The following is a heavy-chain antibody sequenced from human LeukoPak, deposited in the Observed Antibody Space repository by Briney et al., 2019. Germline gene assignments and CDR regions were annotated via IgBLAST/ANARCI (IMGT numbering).Heavy chain of an antibody. V-gene: IGHV3-23*05. CDR1: GFSFNTFA. CDR3: TKDSQGSYDGFWYGTYGMDV. Sequence: GGSLRLSCVASGFSFNTFALTWVRQAPGKGLEWVSTNSDYPHYADSVRGRFTISRDNSRKTVFLQMNSLTPEDAATYYCTKDSQGSYDGFWYGTYGMDVWGQGTTVTVSS. CDR2: NSDYP. D-gene: IGHD3-16*01. J-gene: IGHJ6*02.